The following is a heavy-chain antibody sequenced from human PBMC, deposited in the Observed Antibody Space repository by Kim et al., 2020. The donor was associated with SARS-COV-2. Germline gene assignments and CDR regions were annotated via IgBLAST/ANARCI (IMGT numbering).Heavy chain of an antibody. J-gene: IGHJ3*01. CDR3: TLSFEYFYWSFHRGALDL. CDR2: IRGNPFGGTT. V-gene: IGHV3-49*03. Sequence: GGSLRLSCTTSGFKFDDYSISWFRQAPGEGLEWVGFIRGNPFGGTTAYAASVKGSFSISRDDSRSITYLQMNSLKTEDTDVYYCTLSFEYFYWSFHRGALDLWGQGTMVTVSS. D-gene: IGHD3-9*01. CDR1: GFKFDDYS.